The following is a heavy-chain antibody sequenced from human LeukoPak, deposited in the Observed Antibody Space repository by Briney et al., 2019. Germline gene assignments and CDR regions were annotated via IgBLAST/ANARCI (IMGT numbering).Heavy chain of an antibody. CDR3: AGRAEGIAALPDFYYYYGMDV. D-gene: IGHD6-6*01. CDR1: GGSISSSSYY. V-gene: IGHV4-39*01. J-gene: IGHJ6*02. CDR2: IYYSGST. Sequence: SETLSLTCTVSGGSISSSSYYWGWIRQPPGKGLEWIGSIYYSGSTYYNPSLKSRVAISVDTSKNQFSLKLSSVTAADTAVYYCAGRAEGIAALPDFYYYYGMDVWGQGTTVTVSS.